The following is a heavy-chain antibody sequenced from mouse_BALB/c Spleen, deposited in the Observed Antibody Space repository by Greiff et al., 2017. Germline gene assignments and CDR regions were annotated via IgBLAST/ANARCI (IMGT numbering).Heavy chain of an antibody. J-gene: IGHJ3*01. V-gene: IGHV5-17*02. CDR1: GFTFSSFG. D-gene: IGHD1-1*01. CDR2: ISSGSSTI. CDR3: AIYYGPY. Sequence: DVKLVESGGGLVQPGGSRKLSCAASGFTFSSFGMHWVRQAPEKGLEWVAYISSGSSTIYYADTVKGRFTISRDNPKNTLFLQMTSLRSEDTAMYCCAIYYGPYWGQGTLVTVSA.